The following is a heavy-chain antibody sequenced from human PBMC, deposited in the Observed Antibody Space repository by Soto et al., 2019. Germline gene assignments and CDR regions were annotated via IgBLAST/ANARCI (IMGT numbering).Heavy chain of an antibody. CDR1: GFTFGDYA. V-gene: IGHV3-49*03. J-gene: IGHJ4*02. Sequence: GGSLRLSCTASGFTFGDYAMSWFRQAPGKGLEWVGFIRSKAYGGTTEYAASVKGRFTISRDDSKSIAYLQMNSLKTEDTAVYYCTRDIFAVAGTFGGCEYWGQGTLVTVSS. CDR2: IRSKAYGGTT. D-gene: IGHD6-19*01. CDR3: TRDIFAVAGTFGGCEY.